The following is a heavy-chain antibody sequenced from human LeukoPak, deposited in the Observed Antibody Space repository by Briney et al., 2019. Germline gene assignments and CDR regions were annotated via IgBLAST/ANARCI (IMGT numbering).Heavy chain of an antibody. D-gene: IGHD2-2*01. J-gene: IGHJ4*02. CDR3: ARVDRYCSSTSCSTFYFDY. V-gene: IGHV1-46*01. CDR2: INPSGGST. Sequence: GASVKVSCKAPGYTFTSYYMHWVRQAPGQGLEWMGIINPSGGSTSYAQKFQGRVTMTRDTSTSTVYVELSSLRSEDTAVYYCARVDRYCSSTSCSTFYFDYWGQGTPVTVSS. CDR1: GYTFTSYY.